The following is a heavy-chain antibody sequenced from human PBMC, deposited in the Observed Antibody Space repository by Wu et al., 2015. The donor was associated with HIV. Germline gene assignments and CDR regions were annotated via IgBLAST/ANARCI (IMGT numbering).Heavy chain of an antibody. CDR2: ISAYNGNT. CDR1: GYTFTSYG. V-gene: IGHV1-18*01. CDR3: ARDPSSSWYSYYYYYGMDV. Sequence: QVQLVQSGAEVKKPGASVKVSCKASGYTFTSYGISWVRQAPGQGLEWMGWISAYNGNTNYAQKLQGRVTMTTDTSTSTAYMELSRLRSDDTAVYYCARDPSSSWYSYYYYYGMDVWAKGPRSPSP. D-gene: IGHD6-13*01. J-gene: IGHJ6*02.